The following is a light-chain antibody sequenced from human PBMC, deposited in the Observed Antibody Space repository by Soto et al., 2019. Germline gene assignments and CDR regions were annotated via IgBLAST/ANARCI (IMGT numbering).Light chain of an antibody. V-gene: IGKV3-15*01. CDR2: GAS. Sequence: DIVMTQSPATLSVSPGETATLSCRASHSVGSSLAWYQQRPGQAPRLLIYGASTRATDIRARFSGSGSGTEFTLTISSLQSEDSAVYYCQQYNQWPPGTYGQGTKVEIK. CDR3: QQYNQWPPGT. J-gene: IGKJ1*01. CDR1: HSVGSS.